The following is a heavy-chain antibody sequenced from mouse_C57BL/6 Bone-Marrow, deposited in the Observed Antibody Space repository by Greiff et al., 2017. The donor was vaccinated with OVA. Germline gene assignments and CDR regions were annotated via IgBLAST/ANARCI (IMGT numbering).Heavy chain of an antibody. CDR1: GYTFTSYG. J-gene: IGHJ2*01. CDR3: ARGGQLRS. CDR2: IYPRSGNT. Sequence: VKLMESGAELARPGASVKLSCKASGYTFTSYGISWVKQRTGQGLEWIGEIYPRSGNTYYNEKFKGKATLTADKSSSTAYMELRSLTSEDSAVYFCARGGQLRSWGQGTTLTVSS. V-gene: IGHV1-81*01. D-gene: IGHD3-2*02.